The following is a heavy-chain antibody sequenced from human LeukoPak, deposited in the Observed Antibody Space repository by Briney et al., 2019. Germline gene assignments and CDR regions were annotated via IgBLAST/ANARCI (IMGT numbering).Heavy chain of an antibody. V-gene: IGHV1-69*06. J-gene: IGHJ4*02. Sequence: ASVKVSCKASGGTFISDVFTWVRQAPGQGLEWMGQIVPIFGSANYAQKFQGRVTITADKSTNTVYMEVSRLTSEDTAVYYCARVGDYGANSAMVMTPWGQGTLVTVSS. CDR1: GGTFISDV. CDR3: ARVGDYGANSAMVMTP. CDR2: IVPIFGSA. D-gene: IGHD4-23*01.